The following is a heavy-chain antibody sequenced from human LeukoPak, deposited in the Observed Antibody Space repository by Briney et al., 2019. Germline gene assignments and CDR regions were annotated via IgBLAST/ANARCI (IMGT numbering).Heavy chain of an antibody. Sequence: PSETLSLTCAVYGGSFSGYYWSWIRQPPGKGLEWSGEINHSGSTNYNPSLKSRVTISVDTSKNQFSLKLSSVTGADTAVYYCARAGLWNSWGQGTLVTVSS. J-gene: IGHJ5*02. CDR3: ARAGLWNS. CDR2: INHSGST. D-gene: IGHD1-1*01. V-gene: IGHV4-34*01. CDR1: GGSFSGYY.